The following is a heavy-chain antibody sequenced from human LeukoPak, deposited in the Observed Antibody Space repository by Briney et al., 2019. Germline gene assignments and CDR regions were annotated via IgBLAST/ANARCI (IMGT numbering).Heavy chain of an antibody. V-gene: IGHV1-69*05. CDR3: ARGPPGRIAAAGDYYMDV. J-gene: IGHJ6*03. CDR1: GGTFSSYA. Sequence: GASVKVSCKASGGTFSSYAISWVRQAPGQGLEWMGGIIPIFGTANYAQKFQGRVTITTDESTSTAYMELSSLRSEDTAVYYCARGPPGRIAAAGDYYMDVWGKGTTVTVSS. D-gene: IGHD6-13*01. CDR2: IIPIFGTA.